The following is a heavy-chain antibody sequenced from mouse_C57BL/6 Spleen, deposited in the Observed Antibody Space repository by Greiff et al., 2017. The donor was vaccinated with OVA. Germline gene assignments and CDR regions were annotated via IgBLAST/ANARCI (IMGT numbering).Heavy chain of an antibody. Sequence: EVKLQESGPGLVKPSQSLSLTCSVTGYSITSGYYWNWIRQFPGNKLEWMGYISYDGSNNYNPSLKNRISITRDTSKNQFFLKLNSVTTEDTATYYCARARSSTAQAPFAYWGQGTLVTVSA. CDR1: GYSITSGYY. V-gene: IGHV3-6*01. D-gene: IGHD3-2*02. J-gene: IGHJ3*01. CDR2: ISYDGSN. CDR3: ARARSSTAQAPFAY.